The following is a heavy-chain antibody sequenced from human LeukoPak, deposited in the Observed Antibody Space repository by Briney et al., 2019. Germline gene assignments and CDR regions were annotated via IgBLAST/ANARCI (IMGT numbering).Heavy chain of an antibody. CDR2: IVVGSGNT. J-gene: IGHJ6*04. Sequence: TSVKVSCKASGFTFTTSAVQWVRQARGQRLKWIGWIVVGSGNTNYAQKFQERVIITRDMSTSTAYMELSSVRSEDTAVYYCAAGGPADYRSIYDYGMDFWGRGTTVTVSS. V-gene: IGHV1-58*01. D-gene: IGHD4-11*01. CDR1: GFTFTTSA. CDR3: AAGGPADYRSIYDYGMDF.